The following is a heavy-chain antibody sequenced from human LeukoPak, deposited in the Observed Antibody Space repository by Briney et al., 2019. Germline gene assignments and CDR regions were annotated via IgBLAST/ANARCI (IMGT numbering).Heavy chain of an antibody. CDR3: AKDAAMVRGVPDY. CDR1: GFTFSSYG. J-gene: IGHJ4*02. CDR2: ISYDGSNK. Sequence: GRSLRLFCAASGFTFSSYGMHWVRQAPGKGLEWVAVISYDGSNKYYADSVKGRFTIFRDNSKNTLYLQMNSLRAEDTAVYYCAKDAAMVRGVPDYWGQGTLVTVSS. D-gene: IGHD3-10*01. V-gene: IGHV3-30*18.